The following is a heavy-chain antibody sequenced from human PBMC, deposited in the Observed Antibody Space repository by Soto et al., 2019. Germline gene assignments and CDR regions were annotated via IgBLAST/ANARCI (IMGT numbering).Heavy chain of an antibody. J-gene: IGHJ6*02. CDR1: GFTFSSYS. Sequence: GGSLRLSCAASGFTFSSYSMNWVRQAPGKGLEWVSSISSSSSYIYYADSVKGRFTISRDNAKNSLYLQMNSLRAEDTAVYYCARDPLSYSSSSLHESYYYGMDVWGQGTPVNVS. V-gene: IGHV3-21*01. CDR3: ARDPLSYSSSSLHESYYYGMDV. D-gene: IGHD6-6*01. CDR2: ISSSSSYI.